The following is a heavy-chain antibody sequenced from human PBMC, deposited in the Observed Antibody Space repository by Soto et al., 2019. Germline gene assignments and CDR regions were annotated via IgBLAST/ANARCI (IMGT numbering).Heavy chain of an antibody. CDR3: AKDHDYGGNLDY. CDR1: GFTFSSYW. Sequence: EVQLVESGGGLVQPGGSLRLSCAASGFTFSSYWMHWVRRAPGKGLVWVSRIDSDGSSISYADSVKGRFTISRDNAKNTLYLQMNSLRAEDTAVYYCAKDHDYGGNLDYWGQGTLVTVSS. J-gene: IGHJ4*02. V-gene: IGHV3-74*01. CDR2: IDSDGSSI. D-gene: IGHD4-17*01.